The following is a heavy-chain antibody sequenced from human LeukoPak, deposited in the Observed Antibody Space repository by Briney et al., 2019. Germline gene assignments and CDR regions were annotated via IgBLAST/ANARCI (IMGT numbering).Heavy chain of an antibody. V-gene: IGHV3-23*01. Sequence: GGSLRLSCAASGFIFNNYAMNWVRQAPGKGLEWLSYIRGGGGQTRYSDSVKGRFTISRDNSKNMLYLQMNGLRAEDTAIYYCAKCSASYYNDAFDIWGRGTMVTVSS. D-gene: IGHD3-10*02. CDR3: AKCSASYYNDAFDI. J-gene: IGHJ3*02. CDR2: IRGGGGQT. CDR1: GFIFNNYA.